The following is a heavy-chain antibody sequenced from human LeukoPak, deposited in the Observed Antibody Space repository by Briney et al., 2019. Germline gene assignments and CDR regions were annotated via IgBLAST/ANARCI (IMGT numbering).Heavy chain of an antibody. J-gene: IGHJ4*02. V-gene: IGHV4-39*01. CDR2: IYYSGST. CDR3: ARTVVNYFDY. CDR1: GGSISSSSYY. Sequence: PSATLSLTCTVSGGSISSSSYYWGWIRQPPGKGLEWIGSIYYSGSTYYNPSLKSRVTISVDTSKNQFSLKLSSVTAADTAVYYCARTVVNYFDYWGQGTLVTVSS.